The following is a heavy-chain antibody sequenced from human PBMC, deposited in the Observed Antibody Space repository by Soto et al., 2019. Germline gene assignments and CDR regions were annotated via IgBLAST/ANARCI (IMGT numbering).Heavy chain of an antibody. J-gene: IGHJ4*02. CDR3: AKDSLSIWGSYRLFDY. CDR2: ISGSGGST. CDR1: GFTFSSYA. Sequence: GGSLRLSCAASGFTFSSYAMSWVRQAPGKGLEWVSAISGSGGSTYYADSVKGRFTISRDNSKNTRYLQMNSLRAEDTAVYYCAKDSLSIWGSYRLFDYWGQGTLVTVSS. D-gene: IGHD3-16*02. V-gene: IGHV3-23*01.